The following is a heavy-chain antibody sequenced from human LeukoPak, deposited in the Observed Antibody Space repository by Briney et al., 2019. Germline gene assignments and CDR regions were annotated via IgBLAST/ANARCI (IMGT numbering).Heavy chain of an antibody. Sequence: SETLSLTCTVSGGSISSTTDYWGWIRQPPGKGLEWIGSLYYSGSTFYSPSLKSRVTISLDTSKNQFSLKLSSVTAADTAVYYCARETSQKGAHYMDVWGKGTTVTISS. V-gene: IGHV4-39*07. CDR2: LYYSGST. CDR1: GGSISSTTDY. D-gene: IGHD3-16*01. J-gene: IGHJ6*03. CDR3: ARETSQKGAHYMDV.